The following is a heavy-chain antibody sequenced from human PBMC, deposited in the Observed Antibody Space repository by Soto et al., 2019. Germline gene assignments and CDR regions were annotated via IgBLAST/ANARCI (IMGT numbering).Heavy chain of an antibody. D-gene: IGHD3-16*02. V-gene: IGHV3-23*01. Sequence: EVQLLESGGGLVQPGGSLRLSCAASGFTFSNYAMSWVRQAPGKGLEWVSTISGSGSSTYYADSVKGRFTISRDNSKNTLHLQMNSLRAEDTAAYYCARALGEVSSFLLGYWGQGTLVTVSS. CDR3: ARALGEVSSFLLGY. CDR1: GFTFSNYA. J-gene: IGHJ4*02. CDR2: ISGSGSST.